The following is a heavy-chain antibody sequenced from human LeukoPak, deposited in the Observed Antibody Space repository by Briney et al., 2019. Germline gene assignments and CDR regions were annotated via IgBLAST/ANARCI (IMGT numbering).Heavy chain of an antibody. CDR1: GFTLYDHA. Sequence: GGSLRLSCAASGFTLYDHAMHWIRQPPGPGKGLEWVSGIGWNSDRIDYADSVKGRFTISRDNAKNSLYLQMNSLRAEDTAVYYCARDPRADFDWLSEGELVDPWGQGTLVTVSS. D-gene: IGHD3-9*01. J-gene: IGHJ5*02. V-gene: IGHV3-9*01. CDR2: IGWNSDRI. CDR3: ARDPRADFDWLSEGELVDP.